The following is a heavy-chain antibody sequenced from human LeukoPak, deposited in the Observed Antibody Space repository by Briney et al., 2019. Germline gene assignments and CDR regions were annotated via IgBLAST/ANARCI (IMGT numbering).Heavy chain of an antibody. D-gene: IGHD4-17*01. CDR2: IHYSGNT. V-gene: IGHV4-59*01. Sequence: SETLSLTCSVSGDSLRNYYWSWIRQPPPKGLEWVWHIHYSGNTDYIPSLKSRVTISLDVSKNQFFLKLNSVTAADTAVYYCARAGGVTTAPLDLDIWGRGTQVTVSA. J-gene: IGHJ2*01. CDR3: ARAGGVTTAPLDLDI. CDR1: GDSLRNYY.